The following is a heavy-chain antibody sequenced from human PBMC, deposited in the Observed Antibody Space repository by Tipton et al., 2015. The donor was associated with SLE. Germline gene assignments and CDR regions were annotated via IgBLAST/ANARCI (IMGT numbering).Heavy chain of an antibody. CDR3: ARGSLVLPTVAGDVDAFDI. V-gene: IGHV4-38-2*02. D-gene: IGHD4-23*01. Sequence: TLSLTCTVSGYSISSGYYWGWIRQPPGGGLEWIGSIYHSGSTYYNPSLKSRVTISVDTSKNQFSLKLSSVTAADTALYYCARGSLVLPTVAGDVDAFDIWGQGTAVIVSS. J-gene: IGHJ3*02. CDR1: GYSISSGYY. CDR2: IYHSGST.